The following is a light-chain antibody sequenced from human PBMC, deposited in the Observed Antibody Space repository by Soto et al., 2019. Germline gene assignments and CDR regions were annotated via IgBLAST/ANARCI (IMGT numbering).Light chain of an antibody. J-gene: IGKJ2*01. CDR2: GAS. CDR1: QSVSSSY. CDR3: RQYGSSPPYT. V-gene: IGKV3-20*01. Sequence: EIVLTQSPGTLSLSPGERATLSCRASQSVSSSYLAWYQQKPGQAPRLLIYGASSRATGIPDRFSGSGSGTDFTLTIGRLEPEDFAVYYCRQYGSSPPYTFGQGTKLEIK.